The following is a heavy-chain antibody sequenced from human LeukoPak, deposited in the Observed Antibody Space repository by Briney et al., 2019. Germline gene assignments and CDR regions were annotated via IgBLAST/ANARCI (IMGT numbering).Heavy chain of an antibody. J-gene: IGHJ5*02. CDR2: IYSSGST. CDR3: ARFVYGSGGGSWFDP. Sequence: SETLSLTCNVSGGSIRGYYWSWIRQPPGKGLEWIGYIYSSGSTNYNPSLKSRVTMSVDTSKNQFSLKVNSVTAADTAVYYCARFVYGSGGGSWFDPWGQGTLVTVSS. V-gene: IGHV4-59*01. D-gene: IGHD3-10*01. CDR1: GGSIRGYY.